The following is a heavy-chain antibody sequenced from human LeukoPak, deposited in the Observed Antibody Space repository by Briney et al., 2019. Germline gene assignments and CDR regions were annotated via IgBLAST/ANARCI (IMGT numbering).Heavy chain of an antibody. J-gene: IGHJ4*02. D-gene: IGHD5-12*01. V-gene: IGHV3-11*04. Sequence: PGGSLRLSCAASGFTFSDYYMSWIRQAPGKGLEWVSYISSSGSTIYYADSVKDRFTISRDNAKNSLYLQMNSLRAEDTAVYYCARPMEPQVDIVADYWGQGTLVTVSS. CDR1: GFTFSDYY. CDR3: ARPMEPQVDIVADY. CDR2: ISSSGSTI.